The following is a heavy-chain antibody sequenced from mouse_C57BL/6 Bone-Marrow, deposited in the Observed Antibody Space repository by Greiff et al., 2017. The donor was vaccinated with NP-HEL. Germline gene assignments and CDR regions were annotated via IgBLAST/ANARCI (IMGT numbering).Heavy chain of an antibody. CDR2: IDPANGDT. D-gene: IGHD1-1*01. Sequence: VQLQQSGAELVRPGASVKLSCTASGFNIKDDYMHWVKQRPEQGLEWIGWIDPANGDTEYASQFQGKGTITAETSSNTAYLQLSSLTSENTAVYYCTTRFTAVVATDYWGQGTTLTVSS. J-gene: IGHJ2*01. CDR1: GFNIKDDY. CDR3: TTRFTAVVATDY. V-gene: IGHV14-4*01.